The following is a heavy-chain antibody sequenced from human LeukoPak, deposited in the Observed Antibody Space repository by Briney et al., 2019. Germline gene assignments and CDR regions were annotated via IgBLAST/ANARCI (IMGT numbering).Heavy chain of an antibody. V-gene: IGHV3-30*18. CDR2: ISYDGSNK. J-gene: IGHJ4*02. Sequence: HPGGSLRLSYAATGFTFSSYGMHWVRQALGKGLDWVAVISYDGSNKYYADSVKGRFTISRDNSKNTLYLQMNSLRAEDTAVYYCAKDRVAAAGTFDYWGQGTLVTVSS. CDR1: GFTFSSYG. D-gene: IGHD6-13*01. CDR3: AKDRVAAAGTFDY.